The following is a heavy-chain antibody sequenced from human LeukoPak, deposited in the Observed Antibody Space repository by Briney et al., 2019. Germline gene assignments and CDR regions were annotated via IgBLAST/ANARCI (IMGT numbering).Heavy chain of an antibody. V-gene: IGHV4-59*08. D-gene: IGHD5-12*01. J-gene: IGHJ4*02. Sequence: SETLSLTCTVSGGSISTYYWSWIRQPPGKGLEWIGYIHYSGTTNYNPSLKNRVTISLDTSKNQFSLNLGSVTAADTAVYFCARMGGYSGYATHWGQETLVTVSS. CDR2: IHYSGTT. CDR1: GGSISTYY. CDR3: ARMGGYSGYATH.